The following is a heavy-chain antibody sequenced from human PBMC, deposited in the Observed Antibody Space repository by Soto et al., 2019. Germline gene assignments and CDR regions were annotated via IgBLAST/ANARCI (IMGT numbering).Heavy chain of an antibody. J-gene: IGHJ4*02. CDR2: IYYSGST. D-gene: IGHD6-19*01. CDR3: ARESHLGVYSSGWYGRGGYYFDY. V-gene: IGHV4-59*01. Sequence: PSETLSLTCTVSGGSISSYYWSWIRQPPGKGLEWIGYIYYSGSTNYNPSLKSRVTISVDTSKNQFSLKLSSVTAADTAVYYCARESHLGVYSSGWYGRGGYYFDYWGQGTLVTVSS. CDR1: GGSISSYY.